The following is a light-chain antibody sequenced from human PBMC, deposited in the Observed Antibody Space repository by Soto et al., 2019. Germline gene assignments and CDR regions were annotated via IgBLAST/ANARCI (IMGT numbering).Light chain of an antibody. J-gene: IGKJ4*01. V-gene: IGKV1-5*01. CDR1: QKIGGW. CDR2: DAS. Sequence: DIQMTQSPSTLSASVGDRVTITCRASQKIGGWLAWYQQKPGKAPRLLIYDASSLESGVPSRFSGSGSGTEFTLTISSLQPDDFATYYCQQHKSFALTFGGGTKVDIK. CDR3: QQHKSFALT.